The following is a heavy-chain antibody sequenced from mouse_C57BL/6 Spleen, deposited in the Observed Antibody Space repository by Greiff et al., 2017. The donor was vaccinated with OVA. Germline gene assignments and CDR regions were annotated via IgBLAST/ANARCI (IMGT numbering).Heavy chain of an antibody. CDR3: ARGEGYPWFAY. V-gene: IGHV3-6*01. D-gene: IGHD3-2*02. CDR1: GYSITSGYY. Sequence: VQLQQSGPGLVKPSQSLSLTCSVTGYSITSGYYWNWIRQFPGNKLEWMGYISYDGSNNYNPSLKNRISITRDTSKNQSFLKLNSVTTEDTATYYCARGEGYPWFAYWGQGTLVTVSA. J-gene: IGHJ3*01. CDR2: ISYDGSN.